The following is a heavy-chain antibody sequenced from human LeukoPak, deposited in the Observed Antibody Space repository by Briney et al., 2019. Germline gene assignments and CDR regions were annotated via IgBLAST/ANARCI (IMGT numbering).Heavy chain of an antibody. D-gene: IGHD1-1*01. CDR1: GFTLSNYE. CDR2: ISSSGTTR. Sequence: AGGSLRLSCAASGFTLSNYEMNWARQAPGKGLEWLSYISSSGTTRYYADSVKGRFTISRDNAKNSLYLQMNSLRAEDTALYYCARGRYNWNDPTFMDVWGQGTTVSVSS. CDR3: ARGRYNWNDPTFMDV. J-gene: IGHJ6*02. V-gene: IGHV3-48*03.